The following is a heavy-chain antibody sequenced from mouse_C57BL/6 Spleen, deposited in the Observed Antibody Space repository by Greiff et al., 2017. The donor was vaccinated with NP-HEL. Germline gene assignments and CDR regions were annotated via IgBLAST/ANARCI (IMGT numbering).Heavy chain of an antibody. CDR3: AREYDGSSFYAMDY. D-gene: IGHD1-1*01. Sequence: QVQLQQPGAELVKPGASVKLSCKASGYTFTSYWMHWVKQRPGQGLEWIGMIHPNTGSTNYNENFKSKATLTVDKSSSTAYMQLSSLTSEDSAVDYCAREYDGSSFYAMDYWGQGTSVTVSS. CDR2: IHPNTGST. J-gene: IGHJ4*01. V-gene: IGHV1-64*01. CDR1: GYTFTSYW.